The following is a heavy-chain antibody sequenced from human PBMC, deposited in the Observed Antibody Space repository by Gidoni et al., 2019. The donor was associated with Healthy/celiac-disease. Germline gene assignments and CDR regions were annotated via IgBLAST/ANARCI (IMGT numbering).Heavy chain of an antibody. D-gene: IGHD6-19*01. J-gene: IGHJ4*02. V-gene: IGHV3-7*01. Sequence: EVQLVESGGGLVQPGGSLRLSCAASGFTFSSYWMSWVRQAPGKGLEWVANIKQDGSEKYYVDSVKGRFTISRDNAKNSLYLQMNSLRAEDTAVYYCARDQVAVAGTLWFEWELPFPGHWGQGTLVTVSS. CDR1: GFTFSSYW. CDR3: ARDQVAVAGTLWFEWELPFPGH. CDR2: IKQDGSEK.